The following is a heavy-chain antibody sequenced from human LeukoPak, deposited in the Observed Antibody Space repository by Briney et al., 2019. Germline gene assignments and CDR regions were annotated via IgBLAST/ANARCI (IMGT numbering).Heavy chain of an antibody. J-gene: IGHJ4*02. Sequence: GSSLRLSCAASGFTFSNYEMNWVRQAPGKGLEWGSYISSSGSTIYYADSVKGRSAISRDNAKKSLYLQMNSLRAEDTAVYYCARGRRGPIAGAVNFDYWGQGILVTVSS. CDR2: ISSSGSTI. CDR3: ARGRRGPIAGAVNFDY. CDR1: GFTFSNYE. V-gene: IGHV3-48*03. D-gene: IGHD6-19*01.